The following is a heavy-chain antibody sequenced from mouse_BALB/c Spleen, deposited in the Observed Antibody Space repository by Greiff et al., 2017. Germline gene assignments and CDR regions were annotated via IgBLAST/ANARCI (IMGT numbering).Heavy chain of an antibody. V-gene: IGHV5-9-4*01. CDR2: ISSGGSYT. CDR1: GFTFSSYA. J-gene: IGHJ4*01. D-gene: IGHD2-3*01. Sequence: DVQLVESGGGLVKPGGSLKLSCAASGFTFSSYAMSWVRQSPEKRLEWVAEISSGGSYTYYPDTVTGRFTISRDNAKNTLYLEMSSLRSEDTAMYYCARGGDGYTRGAMDYWGQGTSVTVSS. CDR3: ARGGDGYTRGAMDY.